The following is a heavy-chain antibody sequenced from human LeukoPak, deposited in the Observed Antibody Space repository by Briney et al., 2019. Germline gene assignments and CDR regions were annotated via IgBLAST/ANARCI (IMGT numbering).Heavy chain of an antibody. V-gene: IGHV4-34*01. CDR1: GGSFSGYY. J-gene: IGHJ4*02. CDR2: INHSGST. CDR3: ARGSPMGNY. D-gene: IGHD3-10*01. Sequence: SETLSLTCAVYGGSFSGYYWSWIRQPPGKGLEWIGEINHSGSTNYNPSLKSRVTISVDTSKNQFSLKLSSVTAADTAVYYCARGSPMGNYCGQGTLVTVSS.